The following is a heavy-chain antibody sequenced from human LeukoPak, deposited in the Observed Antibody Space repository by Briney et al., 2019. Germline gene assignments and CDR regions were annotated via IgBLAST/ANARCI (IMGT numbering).Heavy chain of an antibody. J-gene: IGHJ4*02. V-gene: IGHV3-23*01. CDR3: AKAQNPKTTVNTFTPFGY. Sequence: GGSLRLSCAASGFTFSSYAMSWVRQAPGKGLEWVSAISGSGGSTYYADSVKGRFTISRDNSKNTLYLQMNSLRAEDTAVYYCAKAQNPKTTVNTFTPFGYWGQGTLVTVSS. D-gene: IGHD4-17*01. CDR2: ISGSGGST. CDR1: GFTFSSYA.